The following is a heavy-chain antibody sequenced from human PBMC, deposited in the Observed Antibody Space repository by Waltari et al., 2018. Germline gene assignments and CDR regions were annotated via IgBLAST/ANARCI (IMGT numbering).Heavy chain of an antibody. D-gene: IGHD7-27*01. V-gene: IGHV1-69*12. CDR3: ARGPEFQLGTLAHDAFDI. CDR2: IIPIFGTA. Sequence: QVQLVQSGAEVKKPGSSVKVSCKASGGTFSSYAISWVRQAPGQGLEWMGGIIPIFGTANYAQKFQGRVTITADESTSTAYMELNSLRAEDTAVYYCARGPEFQLGTLAHDAFDIWGQGTMVTVSS. CDR1: GGTFSSYA. J-gene: IGHJ3*02.